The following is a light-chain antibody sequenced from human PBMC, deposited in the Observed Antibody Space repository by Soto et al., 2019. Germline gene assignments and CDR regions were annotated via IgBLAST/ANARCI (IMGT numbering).Light chain of an antibody. CDR2: EVS. CDR1: SSDVGGYNY. V-gene: IGLV2-11*01. Sequence: QSALTQPRSVSGSPGQSVAISCTGTSSDVGGYNYVSWYQQYPGKAPKLMIYEVSKRPSRVPDRFSGSKSGNTASLTISGVQAEDEADYYCCSYAGSTHVLGTGTKLTVL. CDR3: CSYAGSTHV. J-gene: IGLJ1*01.